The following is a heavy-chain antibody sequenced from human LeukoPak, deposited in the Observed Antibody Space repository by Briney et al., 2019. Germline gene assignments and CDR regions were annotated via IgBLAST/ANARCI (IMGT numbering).Heavy chain of an antibody. J-gene: IGHJ5*02. CDR2: ISWNGDTI. V-gene: IGHV3-9*01. D-gene: IGHD3-10*01. CDR1: GFDFHDYM. Sequence: GGSLGLSCAASGFDFHDYMMHWVRQPPGKGLEWDSEISWNGDTIGYADSVKGRFIISRDNARRSLYLQMNSLRPEDTAFYYCSSTFGSGSYLHSWGQGTLVTVSS. CDR3: SSTFGSGSYLHS.